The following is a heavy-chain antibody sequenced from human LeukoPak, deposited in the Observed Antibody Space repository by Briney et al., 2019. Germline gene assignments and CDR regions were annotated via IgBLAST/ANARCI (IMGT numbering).Heavy chain of an antibody. J-gene: IGHJ6*03. CDR2: INHSGST. CDR3: ARGPPFQYSSSWYTSYYYYYMDV. V-gene: IGHV4-34*01. D-gene: IGHD6-13*01. Sequence: SETLSLTCVVYGGSFSGYYWSWIRQPPGKGLEWIGEINHSGSTNYNPSLKSRVTISVDTSKNQFSLKLSSVTAADTAVYYCARGPPFQYSSSWYTSYYYYYMDVWGKGTTVTVSS. CDR1: GGSFSGYY.